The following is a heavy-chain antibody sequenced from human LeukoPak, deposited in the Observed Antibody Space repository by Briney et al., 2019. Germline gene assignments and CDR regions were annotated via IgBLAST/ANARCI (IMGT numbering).Heavy chain of an antibody. Sequence: GGSLRLSCAASGFILSIYSLIWVREGPGTGLDWVSLISSSSNYIYSAYTVKGRFTISRDNPHSLLELQMKSLRAEDTVVYYGARVSVSDVRSFDMWGQETIVTVS. V-gene: IGHV3-21*01. CDR3: ARVSVSDVRSFDM. D-gene: IGHD3-10*02. CDR1: GFILSIYS. CDR2: ISSSSNYI. J-gene: IGHJ3*02.